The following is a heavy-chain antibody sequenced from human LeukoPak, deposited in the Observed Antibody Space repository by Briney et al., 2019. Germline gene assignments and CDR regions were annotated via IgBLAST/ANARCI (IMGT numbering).Heavy chain of an antibody. CDR2: ISGSGGST. D-gene: IGHD2-2*01. CDR1: GFTFSSYA. J-gene: IGHJ4*02. CDR3: AKEGYCSSTSCYDFHYFDY. V-gene: IGHV3-23*01. Sequence: GGSLRLSCAASGFTFSSYAMSWVRQAPGKGLEWVSAISGSGGSTYYADSVKGRFTISRDNSKNTLYLQMNSLRAEDTAVYYCAKEGYCSSTSCYDFHYFDYWGQGTLVTVSS.